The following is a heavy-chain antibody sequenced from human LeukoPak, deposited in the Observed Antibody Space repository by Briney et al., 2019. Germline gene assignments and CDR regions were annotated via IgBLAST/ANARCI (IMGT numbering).Heavy chain of an antibody. D-gene: IGHD1-26*01. Sequence: SVTVSCTASGGTFSSYAISWVRQAPGQGRDWMGGIIPIFGTANYAQKFQGRVTITADESTSTAYMELSSLRSEDTAVYYCARSSGYDYGMDVWGKGTTVTVSS. V-gene: IGHV1-69*13. CDR1: GGTFSSYA. CDR2: IIPIFGTA. J-gene: IGHJ6*04. CDR3: ARSSGYDYGMDV.